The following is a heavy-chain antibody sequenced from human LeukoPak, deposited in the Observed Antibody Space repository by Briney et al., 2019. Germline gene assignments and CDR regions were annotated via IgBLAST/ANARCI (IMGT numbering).Heavy chain of an antibody. J-gene: IGHJ4*02. CDR1: GYTFTSYD. V-gene: IGHV1-8*01. D-gene: IGHD1-1*01. CDR2: MNPNSGNT. Sequence: ASVKVSCKASGYTFTSYDINWVRQATGQGLEWMGWMNPNSGNTGYAQKFQGRVTMTRNTSISTAYMELSSLRSEDTAVYYCARVNGRYNWNDGLPYYFDYWGQGTLVTVSS. CDR3: ARVNGRYNWNDGLPYYFDY.